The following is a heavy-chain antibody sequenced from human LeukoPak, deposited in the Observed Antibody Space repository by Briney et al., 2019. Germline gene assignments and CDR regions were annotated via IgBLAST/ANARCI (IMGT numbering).Heavy chain of an antibody. Sequence: GASVKVSCKASGYTFTSYYMHWVRQAPGQGLEWMGIINPSGGSTSYAQKFQGRVTMTRDTSTSTVYMELSSLRSEDTAVYYCASPGYCSSTSCYRADYYYGMDVWGQGTTVTVSS. J-gene: IGHJ6*02. CDR3: ASPGYCSSTSCYRADYYYGMDV. D-gene: IGHD2-2*01. CDR2: INPSGGST. CDR1: GYTFTSYY. V-gene: IGHV1-46*01.